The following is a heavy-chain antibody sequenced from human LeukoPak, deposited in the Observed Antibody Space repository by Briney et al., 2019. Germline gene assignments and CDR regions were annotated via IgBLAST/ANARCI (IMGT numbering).Heavy chain of an antibody. CDR3: AELGITMIGGV. J-gene: IGHJ6*04. Sequence: GGSLRLSCAASGFTFSSYWMSWVRQAPGKGLEWVANIKKDGTEKKYVDSVKGRFTISRDNAKNSLYLQMNSLRAEDTAVYYCAELGITMIGGVWGKGTTVTISS. CDR1: GFTFSSYW. D-gene: IGHD3-10*02. V-gene: IGHV3-7*01. CDR2: IKKDGTEK.